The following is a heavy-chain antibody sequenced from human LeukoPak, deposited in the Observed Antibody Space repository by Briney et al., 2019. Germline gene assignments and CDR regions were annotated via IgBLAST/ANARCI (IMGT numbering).Heavy chain of an antibody. CDR1: GFTVSSNY. CDR2: IYSGGST. Sequence: QAGGSLRLSCAASGFTVSSNYMSWVRQAPGKGLEWVSVIYSGGSTYYADSVKGRFTISRDNSKNTLYLQMNSLRAEDTAVYYCAKIGNRESQQLVRGLYYFDYWGQGTLVTVSS. V-gene: IGHV3-66*01. CDR3: AKIGNRESQQLVRGLYYFDY. D-gene: IGHD6-13*01. J-gene: IGHJ4*02.